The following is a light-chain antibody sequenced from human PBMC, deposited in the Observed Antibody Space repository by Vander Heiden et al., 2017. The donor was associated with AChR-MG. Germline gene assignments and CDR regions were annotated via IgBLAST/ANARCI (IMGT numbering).Light chain of an antibody. V-gene: IGKV1-39*01. J-gene: IGKJ1*01. CDR1: QSISSF. Sequence: DIQMTQSPSSLSASVGDRVTITCRASQSISSFLNWYQQKPGKAPKLLIYAASSLQSGVPSRFSGSGSGTDFTLTISSLQPEDFATYYCQQCDNTPLTFGQGTKVEIK. CDR2: AAS. CDR3: QQCDNTPLT.